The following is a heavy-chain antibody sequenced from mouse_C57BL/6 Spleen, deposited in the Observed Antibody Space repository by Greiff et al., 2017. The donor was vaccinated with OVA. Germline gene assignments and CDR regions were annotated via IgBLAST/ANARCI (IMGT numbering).Heavy chain of an antibody. CDR3: ARDQLTGTGFAY. V-gene: IGHV5-4*01. CDR1: GFTFSSYA. D-gene: IGHD4-1*01. Sequence: DVQLVESGGGLVKPGGSLKLSCAASGFTFSSYAMSWVRQTPEKRLEWVATISDGGSYTYYPDNVKGRFTISRDNAKNNLYLQMSHLKSEDTAMYYCARDQLTGTGFAYWGQGTLVTVSA. CDR2: ISDGGSYT. J-gene: IGHJ3*01.